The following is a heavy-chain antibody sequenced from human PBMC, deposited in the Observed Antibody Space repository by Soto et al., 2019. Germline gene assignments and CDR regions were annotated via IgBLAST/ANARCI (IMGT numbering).Heavy chain of an antibody. CDR3: AKDPLVDWNDVLSDDAFDI. V-gene: IGHV3-23*01. CDR1: GFTFSSYA. J-gene: IGHJ3*02. D-gene: IGHD1-1*01. Sequence: PGGSLRLSCAASGFTFSSYAMSWVRQAPGKGLEWVSAISGSGGSTYYADYVKGRFTISRDNSKNTLYLQMNSLRAEDTAVYYCAKDPLVDWNDVLSDDAFDIWGQGTMVTVSS. CDR2: ISGSGGST.